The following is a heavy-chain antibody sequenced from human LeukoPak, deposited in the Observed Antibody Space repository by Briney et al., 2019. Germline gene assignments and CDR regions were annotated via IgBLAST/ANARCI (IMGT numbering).Heavy chain of an antibody. CDR2: INHSGST. J-gene: IGHJ4*02. V-gene: IGHV4-34*01. Sequence: SETLSLTCAVYGGSFSGYYWSWIRQPPGKGLEWIGEINHSGSTNYNPSLKSRVTISVDTSKNQFSLKLSSVTAADTAVYYCARIHSGSYQLPYYFDYWGQGTLVTVSS. D-gene: IGHD1-26*01. CDR1: GGSFSGYY. CDR3: ARIHSGSYQLPYYFDY.